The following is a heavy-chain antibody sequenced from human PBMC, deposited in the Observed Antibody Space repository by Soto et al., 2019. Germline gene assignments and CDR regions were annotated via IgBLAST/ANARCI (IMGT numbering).Heavy chain of an antibody. D-gene: IGHD2-15*01. Sequence: GGSLRLSCTASGFTFGDYVLSWFRQAPGKGLEWVGLIRTMAYGGTTEYAASVKGRFTISRDDSKSIAYLQMNSLKTEDTAVYYCARDLRYGGKGLDYWGQGTLVT. CDR1: GFTFGDYV. J-gene: IGHJ4*02. V-gene: IGHV3-49*03. CDR2: IRTMAYGGTT. CDR3: ARDLRYGGKGLDY.